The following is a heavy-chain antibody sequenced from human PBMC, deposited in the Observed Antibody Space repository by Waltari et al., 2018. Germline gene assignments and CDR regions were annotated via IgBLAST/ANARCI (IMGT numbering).Heavy chain of an antibody. CDR2: ISGSGGST. V-gene: IGHV3-23*01. J-gene: IGHJ4*02. D-gene: IGHD1-1*01. Sequence: EVQLLESGGGLVQPGGSLRLSCAASGFTFSSYAMSWVRQAPGKGLGWVSAISGSGGSTYYADSVKGRFTISRDNSKNTLYLQMNSLRAEDTAVYYCANGRVSSDTLFDYWGQGTLVTVSS. CDR3: ANGRVSSDTLFDY. CDR1: GFTFSSYA.